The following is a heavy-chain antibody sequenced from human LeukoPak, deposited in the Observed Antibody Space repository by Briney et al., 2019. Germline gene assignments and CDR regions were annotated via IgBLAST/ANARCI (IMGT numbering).Heavy chain of an antibody. CDR2: INHSGST. CDR1: GGSFSGYY. Sequence: SETLSLTCAVYGGSFSGYYWSWIRQPPGKGLEWIGEINHSGSTDYNPSLKSRVTISVDTSKNQFSLKLSSVTAADTAVYYCAKGARTATRAFDIWGQGTMVTVSS. CDR3: AKGARTATRAFDI. J-gene: IGHJ3*02. D-gene: IGHD4-17*01. V-gene: IGHV4-34*01.